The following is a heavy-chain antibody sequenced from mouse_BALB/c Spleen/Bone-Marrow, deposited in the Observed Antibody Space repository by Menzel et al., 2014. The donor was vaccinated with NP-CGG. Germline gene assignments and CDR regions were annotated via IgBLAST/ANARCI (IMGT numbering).Heavy chain of an antibody. Sequence: QVQLKESGPDLVAPSQSLSLTCTVSGFSLTSYGLHWVRQPPGKGLEWLGVIWSDGSTTYNSAPKSRLSISKDNSKRQDLLKMNSLQTDDTAMYYCARSGTDYAMDYWGQGTSVTVSS. CDR2: IWSDGST. CDR3: ARSGTDYAMDY. J-gene: IGHJ4*01. V-gene: IGHV2-6-2*01. CDR1: GFSLTSYG. D-gene: IGHD4-1*01.